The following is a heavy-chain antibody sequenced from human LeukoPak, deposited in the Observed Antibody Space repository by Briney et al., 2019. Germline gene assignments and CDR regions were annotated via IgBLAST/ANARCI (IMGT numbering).Heavy chain of an antibody. CDR1: GYTFTSYY. Sequence: GASVKVSCKASGYTFTSYYMHWVRQAPGQGLEWMGIINLSGGTTYYAQKFQGRATMTNDMSTSTVYMELSSLRSEDTAVYYCARDFGYNWKANWFDPWGQGTLVTVS. CDR3: ARDFGYNWKANWFDP. CDR2: INLSGGTT. D-gene: IGHD1-1*01. J-gene: IGHJ5*02. V-gene: IGHV1-46*01.